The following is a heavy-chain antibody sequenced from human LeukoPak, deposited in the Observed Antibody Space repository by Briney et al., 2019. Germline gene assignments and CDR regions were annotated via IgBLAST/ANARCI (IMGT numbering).Heavy chain of an antibody. V-gene: IGHV4-39*01. Sequence: SETLSLTCTVSDYSITNNYYWGWIRQPPGKGLEWIGSIYYSGSTYYNPSLKSRVTISVDTSKNQFSLKLSSVTAADTAVYYCARHEGDIVLMVYAPLYYFDYWGQGTLVTVSS. J-gene: IGHJ4*02. D-gene: IGHD2-8*01. CDR3: ARHEGDIVLMVYAPLYYFDY. CDR1: DYSITNNYY. CDR2: IYYSGST.